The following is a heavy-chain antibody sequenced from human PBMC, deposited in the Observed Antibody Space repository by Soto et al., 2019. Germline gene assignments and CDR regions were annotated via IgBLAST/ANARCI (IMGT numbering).Heavy chain of an antibody. V-gene: IGHV1-2*02. J-gene: IGHJ5*02. CDR2: IDPHSGGT. CDR3: ARGVPAAIHLGWFDP. CDR1: GYSFTGYY. Sequence: ASVKVSCKASGYSFTGYYMHWVRQAPGQGLEWMGWIDPHSGGTNYVPEFQGRVAMTSDTSMTTVYMELSRLRSDDTAVYYCARGVPAAIHLGWFDPRGQGTLVTVSS. D-gene: IGHD2-2*02.